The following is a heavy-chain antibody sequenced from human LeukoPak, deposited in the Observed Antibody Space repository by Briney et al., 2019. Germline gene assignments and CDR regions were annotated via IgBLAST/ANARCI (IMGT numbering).Heavy chain of an antibody. D-gene: IGHD4-17*01. J-gene: IGHJ4*02. CDR2: INPSGGST. CDR1: GYTFTGYY. Sequence: ASVKVSCKASGYTFTGYYMHWVRQAPGQGLEWVGIINPSGGSTSYAQKFQGRLTMTRDTSTSTVYVELSSLRSEDTAVYYCARDLYMTAVTTGYFDYWGQGTLVTVSS. V-gene: IGHV1-46*01. CDR3: ARDLYMTAVTTGYFDY.